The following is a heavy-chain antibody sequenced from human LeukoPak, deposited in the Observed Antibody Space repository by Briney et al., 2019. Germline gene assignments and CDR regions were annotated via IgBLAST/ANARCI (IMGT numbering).Heavy chain of an antibody. Sequence: GGSLRLSCAASGFTFSSYAMHWVRQAPGKGLEWVAVISYDGSNKYCADSVKDRFTISRDNSKNTLYLQMNSLRAGDTAVYYCAKGHIVVVPAGLGFDYWGQGTLVTVSS. V-gene: IGHV3-30-3*01. J-gene: IGHJ4*02. CDR1: GFTFSSYA. CDR3: AKGHIVVVPAGLGFDY. CDR2: ISYDGSNK. D-gene: IGHD2-2*01.